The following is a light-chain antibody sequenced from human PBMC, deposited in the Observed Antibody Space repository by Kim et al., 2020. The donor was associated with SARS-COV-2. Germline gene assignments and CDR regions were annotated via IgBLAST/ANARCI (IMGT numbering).Light chain of an antibody. J-gene: IGKJ1*01. CDR1: QSVTSTT. CDR2: GES. V-gene: IGKV3-20*01. Sequence: FPGERAPLSCRASQSVTSTTLACSQRKPGQAPRLPSQGESRRSTGIPDRFSGTGSGTDFTLTISRLGPEDFAVYFCQKYVTAPRTFGQGTKVDIK. CDR3: QKYVTAPRT.